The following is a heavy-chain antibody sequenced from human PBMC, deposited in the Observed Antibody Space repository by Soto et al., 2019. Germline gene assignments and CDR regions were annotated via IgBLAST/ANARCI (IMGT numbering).Heavy chain of an antibody. V-gene: IGHV1-46*01. J-gene: IGHJ4*02. Sequence: QVQLVQSGAEVKKPGASVKVSCKASGCTFTSYYMHWVRQAPGQGLEWMGIINPSGGSTSYAQKFQGRVTMTRDTSTSTVYMELSSLRSEDTAVYYCARDVRPGYSYGITYDYWGQGTLVTVSS. CDR3: ARDVRPGYSYGITYDY. D-gene: IGHD5-18*01. CDR2: INPSGGST. CDR1: GCTFTSYY.